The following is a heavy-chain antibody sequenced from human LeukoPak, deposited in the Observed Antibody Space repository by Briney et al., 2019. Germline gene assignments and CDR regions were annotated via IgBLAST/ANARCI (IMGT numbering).Heavy chain of an antibody. V-gene: IGHV1-18*01. CDR3: ARAWGNSSGWYYDAFDI. Sequence: QKFQGRVTMTTDTSTSAAYMELRSLRSDDTAVYYCARAWGNSSGWYYDAFDIWGQGTMVTVSS. D-gene: IGHD6-19*01. J-gene: IGHJ3*02.